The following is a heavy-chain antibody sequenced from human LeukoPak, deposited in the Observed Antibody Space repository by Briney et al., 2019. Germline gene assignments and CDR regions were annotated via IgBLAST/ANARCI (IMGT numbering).Heavy chain of an antibody. CDR3: ARNLLWFGEFKGMDV. CDR1: GFTFSNYA. CDR2: ISGGGSST. D-gene: IGHD3-10*01. J-gene: IGHJ6*02. V-gene: IGHV3-23*01. Sequence: GGSLRLSCAASGFTFSNYAMSWVRQAPGKGLEWVSAISGGGSSTYSADSVKGRFTTSRDNSKNTLYLQMNSLRAEDTALYHCARNLLWFGEFKGMDVWGQGTTVTVSS.